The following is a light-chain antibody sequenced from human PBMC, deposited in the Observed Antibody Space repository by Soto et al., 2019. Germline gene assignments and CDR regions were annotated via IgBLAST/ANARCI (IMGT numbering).Light chain of an antibody. Sequence: DIQMTQSPSTLSASVGDRFTITCRASQSTSSYLAWYQQKPGKAPKLLIYQASSLENGVPSRLSGSGSGTEFSLTISSLQPDDFATYYCQQYSSHSTFGQGTKVDIK. CDR2: QAS. CDR1: QSTSSY. V-gene: IGKV1-5*03. CDR3: QQYSSHST. J-gene: IGKJ1*01.